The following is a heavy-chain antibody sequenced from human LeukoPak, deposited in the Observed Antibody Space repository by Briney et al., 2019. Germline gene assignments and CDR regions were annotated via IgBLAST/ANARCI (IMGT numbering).Heavy chain of an antibody. V-gene: IGHV4-39*01. D-gene: IGHD5-12*01. CDR2: MHYSGIT. J-gene: IGHJ4*02. Sequence: SETLSLTCTVSGGSISGTDYYWGWVRQPPGKGLEWTGSMHYSGITYYNPSLTSRVTISVDTSKNQFSLRLTSVTAADTAVYYCARYPYSDSGVWQAFDYWGQGTLVTVSS. CDR3: ARYPYSDSGVWQAFDY. CDR1: GGSISGTDYY.